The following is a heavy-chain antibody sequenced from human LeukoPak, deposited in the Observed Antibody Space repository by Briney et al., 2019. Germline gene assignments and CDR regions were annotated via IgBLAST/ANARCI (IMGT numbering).Heavy chain of an antibody. CDR1: GFTFSSHW. CDR3: ARAVYYDSSGYWGYYFDY. Sequence: GGSLRLSCAASGFTFSSHWMSWVRQAPGKGLEWVANINQDASEKYYVDSVEGRFTISRDNAKNSLYLQVNSLRVEDTAVYYCARAVYYDSSGYWGYYFDYWGQGTLVTVSS. J-gene: IGHJ4*02. D-gene: IGHD3-22*01. V-gene: IGHV3-7*01. CDR2: INQDASEK.